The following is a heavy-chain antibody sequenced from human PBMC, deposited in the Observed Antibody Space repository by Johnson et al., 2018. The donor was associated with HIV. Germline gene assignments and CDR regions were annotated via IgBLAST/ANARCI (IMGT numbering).Heavy chain of an antibody. CDR2: IYSGGST. CDR3: ARGITMIVVVKGDAFDI. Sequence: VQLVESWGNLVQPGGSLRLSCAASGFSVSSNYMNWVRQAPWKGLEWVSVIYSGGSTYYADSVKGRFTISRDNSKNTLYLQMNSLRAEDTGVYYCARGITMIVVVKGDAFDIWGQGTMVTVSS. CDR1: GFSVSSNY. V-gene: IGHV3-66*02. J-gene: IGHJ3*02. D-gene: IGHD3-22*01.